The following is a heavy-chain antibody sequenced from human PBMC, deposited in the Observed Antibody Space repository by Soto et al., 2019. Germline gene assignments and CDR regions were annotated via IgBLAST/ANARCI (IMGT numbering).Heavy chain of an antibody. CDR1: GGSISSSNW. CDR2: IYHSGST. J-gene: IGHJ4*02. CDR3: ARGGYSSSWVYYFDY. Sequence: TLSLTCAVSGGSISSSNWWSWVRQPPGKGLEWIGEIYHSGSTNYNPSLKSRVTISVDKSKNQFSLKLSSVTAADTAVYYCARGGYSSSWVYYFDYWGQGTLVTVSS. V-gene: IGHV4-4*02. D-gene: IGHD6-13*01.